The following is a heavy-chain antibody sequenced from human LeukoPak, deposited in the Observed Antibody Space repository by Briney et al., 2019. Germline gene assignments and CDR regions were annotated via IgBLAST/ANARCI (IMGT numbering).Heavy chain of an antibody. D-gene: IGHD2-15*01. CDR2: ISGSGGST. Sequence: PGGSLRLSCAAPGFTFSSYGMSWVRQAPGKGLEWVSAISGSGGSTYYADSVKGRFTISRDNSKNTLYLQMNSLRAEDTAVYYCAKDSGYCSGGSCYEYDYWGQGTLVTVSS. J-gene: IGHJ4*02. CDR3: AKDSGYCSGGSCYEYDY. V-gene: IGHV3-23*01. CDR1: GFTFSSYG.